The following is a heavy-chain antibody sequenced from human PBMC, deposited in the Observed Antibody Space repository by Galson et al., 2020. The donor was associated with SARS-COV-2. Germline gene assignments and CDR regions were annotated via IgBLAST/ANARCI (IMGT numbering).Heavy chain of an antibody. CDR1: GFTFSSYS. CDR3: AREVVVAATPGYYGMDV. J-gene: IGHJ6*02. V-gene: IGHV3-21*01. CDR2: ISSSSSYI. D-gene: IGHD2-15*01. Sequence: SCAASGFTFSSYSMNWVRQAPGKGLEWVSSISSSSSYIYYADSVKGRFTISRDNAKNSLYLQMNSLRAEDTAVYYCAREVVVAATPGYYGMDVWGQGTTVTVSS.